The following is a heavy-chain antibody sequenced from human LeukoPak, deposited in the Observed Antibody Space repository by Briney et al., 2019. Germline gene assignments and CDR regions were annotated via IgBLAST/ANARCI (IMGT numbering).Heavy chain of an antibody. Sequence: GGSLRLSCAASGFTVSSRYMTWVRQAPGKGLEWVSVLRSDDTTYYADSVKGRFTISRDDSKNMLNLQMNSLRAEDTAVYYCARGGYNGFDYWGQGTLVTVSS. V-gene: IGHV3-53*01. CDR3: ARGGYNGFDY. CDR1: GFTVSSRY. CDR2: LRSDDTT. D-gene: IGHD5-24*01. J-gene: IGHJ4*02.